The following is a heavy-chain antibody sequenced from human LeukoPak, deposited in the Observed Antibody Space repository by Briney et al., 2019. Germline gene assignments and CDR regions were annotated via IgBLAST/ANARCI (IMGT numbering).Heavy chain of an antibody. CDR3: VRDVWGDRDSYFDQ. CDR2: VNTDGRST. V-gene: IGHV3-74*01. CDR1: GFTVSSNY. Sequence: PGGSLRLSCAASGFTVSSNYMSWVRQAPGKGLVWVSRVNTDGRSTSYGDSVKGRFTISRDNAKNTLYMQMDSLRAEDTAVYYCVRDVWGDRDSYFDQWGQGTLVTVST. D-gene: IGHD2-21*01. J-gene: IGHJ4*02.